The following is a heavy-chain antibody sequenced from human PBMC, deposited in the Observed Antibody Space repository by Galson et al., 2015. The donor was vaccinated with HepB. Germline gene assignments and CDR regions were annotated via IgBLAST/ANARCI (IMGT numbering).Heavy chain of an antibody. J-gene: IGHJ4*02. Sequence: SLRLSCAASGFTFSSYGMHWVRQAPGKGLEWVSSISSSSSYIYYADSVKGRFTISRDNAKNSLYLQMNSLRAEDTAVYYCARDVFDSSGYYTARYFDYWGQGTLVTVSS. CDR1: GFTFSSYG. CDR2: ISSSSSYI. D-gene: IGHD3-22*01. CDR3: ARDVFDSSGYYTARYFDY. V-gene: IGHV3-21*01.